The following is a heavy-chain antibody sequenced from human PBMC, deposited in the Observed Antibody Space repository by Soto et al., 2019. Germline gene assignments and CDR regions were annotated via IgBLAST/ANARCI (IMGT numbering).Heavy chain of an antibody. D-gene: IGHD2-2*01. Sequence: EVQLVESGGGLAQPGGSVRLSCAASGFTFSSYEMNWVRQAPRKTLEWGSYISSAGDSSYYADSVKSRFTISRDNAKNSLYLQMNSLRVEDTAVYYCARVYCSTTTCHVQAFDSWGQGTLVTVSS. CDR2: ISSAGDSS. J-gene: IGHJ4*02. CDR3: ARVYCSTTTCHVQAFDS. V-gene: IGHV3-48*03. CDR1: GFTFSSYE.